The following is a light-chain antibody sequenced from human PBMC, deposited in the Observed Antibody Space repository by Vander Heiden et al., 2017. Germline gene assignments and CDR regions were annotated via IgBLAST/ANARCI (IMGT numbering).Light chain of an antibody. Sequence: SYVLTQPPSVSVAPGQTATITWVGTKIGSKNVHWYQQKTGQAPILVVHDDSDRPPGIPERFSASNSGNTATLTISSVGAGDEADYFCQVGDTVRDHFVFGGGTKLTVL. CDR3: QVGDTVRDHFV. CDR1: KIGSKN. V-gene: IGLV3-21*02. CDR2: DDS. J-gene: IGLJ1*01.